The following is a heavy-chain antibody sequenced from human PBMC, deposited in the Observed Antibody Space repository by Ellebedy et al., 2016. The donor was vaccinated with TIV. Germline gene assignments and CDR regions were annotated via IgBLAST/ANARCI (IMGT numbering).Heavy chain of an antibody. CDR1: GFNFDDSP. CDR3: AKGLGRIYFDHGGDSYAFDYAMDV. V-gene: IGHV3-43*01. CDR2: ISWDGTST. Sequence: GESLKISCAASGFNFDDSPMHWVRQAPGKGLEWVSYISWDGTSTYYAESVKGRFTISRDNSKNSLYLQMNSLRTEDTALYYCAKGLGRIYFDHGGDSYAFDYAMDVWGQGTTVTVSS. D-gene: IGHD2-21*01. J-gene: IGHJ6*02.